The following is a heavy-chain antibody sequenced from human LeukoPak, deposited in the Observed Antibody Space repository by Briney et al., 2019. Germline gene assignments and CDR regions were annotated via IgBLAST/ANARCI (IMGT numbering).Heavy chain of an antibody. CDR2: IYPNSGGT. V-gene: IGHV1-2*02. CDR3: ARESVGYYYGSGSYYVDY. Sequence: ASVKVSCKASGYTFTGNHMHWVRQAPGQGVEWRGWIYPNSGGTNYAQKFQGRVIMTRDTSISTAYMELSRLGSDDTAVYYCARESVGYYYGSGSYYVDYWGQGTLVTVSS. J-gene: IGHJ4*02. D-gene: IGHD3-10*01. CDR1: GYTFTGNH.